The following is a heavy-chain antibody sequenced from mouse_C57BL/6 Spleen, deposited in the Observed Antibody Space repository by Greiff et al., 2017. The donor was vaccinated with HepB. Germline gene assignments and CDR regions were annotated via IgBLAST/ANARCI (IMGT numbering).Heavy chain of an antibody. J-gene: IGHJ2*01. V-gene: IGHV5-6*01. CDR1: GFTFSSYG. Sequence: EVKLMESGGDLVKPGGSLKLSCAASGFTFSSYGMSWVRQTPDKRLEWVATISSGGSYTYYPDSVKGRFTISRDNAKNTLYLQMSSLKSEDTAMYYCARHASTGTYYFDYWGQGTTLTVSS. CDR2: ISSGGSYT. D-gene: IGHD4-1*02. CDR3: ARHASTGTYYFDY.